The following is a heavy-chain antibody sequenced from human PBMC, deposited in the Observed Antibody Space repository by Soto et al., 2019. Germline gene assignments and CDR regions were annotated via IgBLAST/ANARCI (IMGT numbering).Heavy chain of an antibody. J-gene: IGHJ6*02. Sequence: GGSLRLSCAASGFTFSSYAMSWVRQAPGKGLEWVSAISGSGGSTYYADSVKGRFTISRDNSKNTLYLQMNSLRAEDTAVYYCAKDQGGYYAAYYYYYYGMDVWGQGTTVTVSS. CDR3: AKDQGGYYAAYYYYYYGMDV. D-gene: IGHD3-22*01. CDR1: GFTFSSYA. CDR2: ISGSGGST. V-gene: IGHV3-23*01.